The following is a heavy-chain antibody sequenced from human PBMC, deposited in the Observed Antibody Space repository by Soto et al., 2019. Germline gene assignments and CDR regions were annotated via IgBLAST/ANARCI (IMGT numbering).Heavy chain of an antibody. J-gene: IGHJ4*02. CDR2: IIPIFATV. CDR1: GGSFSSNP. Sequence: QVQLVQSGSEVKKPGSSVKVSCNASGGSFSSNPISWVRQAPGQGLEWMAGIIPIFATVHYAQKFQGRVTITADESTSTAYMELTSLRSEDTAVYFCARGGRGYSSAPRYYFDYWGQGTLVTVSS. D-gene: IGHD5-18*01. V-gene: IGHV1-69*01. CDR3: ARGGRGYSSAPRYYFDY.